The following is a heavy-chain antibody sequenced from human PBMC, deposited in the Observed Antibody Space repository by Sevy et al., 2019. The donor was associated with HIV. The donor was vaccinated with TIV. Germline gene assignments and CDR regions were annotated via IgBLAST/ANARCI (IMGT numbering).Heavy chain of an antibody. V-gene: IGHV1-46*03. Sequence: AAVKVSCKASGYTFTNYHMHWVRQAPGQGLEWMGIINPSAGSTRYAQKFQGRVTMTRDTSTSSVYMELSSLRSEDTAVYFCTRGDCGGDCCPHWFDPWGQGSLVTVS. CDR1: GYTFTNYH. D-gene: IGHD2-21*01. CDR2: INPSAGST. J-gene: IGHJ5*02. CDR3: TRGDCGGDCCPHWFDP.